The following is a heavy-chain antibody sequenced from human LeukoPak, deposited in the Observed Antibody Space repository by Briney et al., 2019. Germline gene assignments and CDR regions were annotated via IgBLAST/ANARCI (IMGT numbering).Heavy chain of an antibody. J-gene: IGHJ4*02. V-gene: IGHV3-21*01. CDR3: ARDSRGRSRPYYFDY. D-gene: IGHD1-14*01. CDR1: GFTFSSYS. CDR2: ISSSSSYI. Sequence: GGSLRLSCAASGFTFSSYSMNWVRQAPGKGLEWVSSISSSSSYIYYADSVKGRFTISRYNAKNSLYLQMNSLRAEDTAVYYCARDSRGRSRPYYFDYWGQGTLVTVSS.